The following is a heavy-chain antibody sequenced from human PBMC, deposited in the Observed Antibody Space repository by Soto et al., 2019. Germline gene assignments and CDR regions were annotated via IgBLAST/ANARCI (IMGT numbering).Heavy chain of an antibody. V-gene: IGHV1-69*06. Sequence: SVKVSCKASGGTFSSYAISWVRQGPGQGLEWMGGIIPIFGTANYAQKFQGRVTITADKSTSTAYMELSSLRSEDTAVYYCSCVRLVAATTPLYNWFDPWGQGTLVTVSS. CDR2: IIPIFGTA. CDR1: GGTFSSYA. CDR3: SCVRLVAATTPLYNWFDP. D-gene: IGHD6-19*01. J-gene: IGHJ5*02.